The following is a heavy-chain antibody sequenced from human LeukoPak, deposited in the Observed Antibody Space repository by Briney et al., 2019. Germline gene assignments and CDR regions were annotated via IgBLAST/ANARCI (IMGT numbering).Heavy chain of an antibody. Sequence: GGSLRLSCAASGFTFSSYSMNWVRQAPGKGLEWVSSISSSSSYIYYADSVKGRFTISRDNAKNSLYLQMSSLRAEDTAVYYCAKDLDYDSSGGTFDYWGQGTLVTVSS. D-gene: IGHD3-22*01. CDR1: GFTFSSYS. CDR2: ISSSSSYI. V-gene: IGHV3-21*01. J-gene: IGHJ4*02. CDR3: AKDLDYDSSGGTFDY.